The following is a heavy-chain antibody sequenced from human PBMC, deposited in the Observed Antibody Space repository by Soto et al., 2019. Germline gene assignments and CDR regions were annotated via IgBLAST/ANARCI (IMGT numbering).Heavy chain of an antibody. CDR1: GGSISSSRYY. Sequence: SETLSLTCTVSGGSISSSRYYWGWIRQPTGKGLEWIGSFYYSGSTYYNPSLKPRVTISVDRSKNRFSLNLSSVTAADTAVYFCARLRMDSYYPNANDPIDVWGQGTLVTVSS. CDR2: FYYSGST. J-gene: IGHJ3*01. CDR3: ARLRMDSYYPNANDPIDV. V-gene: IGHV4-39*07. D-gene: IGHD5-18*01.